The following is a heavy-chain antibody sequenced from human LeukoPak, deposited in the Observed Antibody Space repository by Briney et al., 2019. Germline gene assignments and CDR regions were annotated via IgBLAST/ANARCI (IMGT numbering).Heavy chain of an antibody. CDR1: GYTFTGYY. D-gene: IGHD3-10*01. CDR2: INPNSGGT. V-gene: IGHV1-2*02. Sequence: GASVKVSCKASGYTFTGYYMHWVRQAPGQGLEWMGWINPNSGGTKYAQKFQGRVTMTRDTSISTAYMELSSLTSDDTAVYYCARVSLVRGAPDYYFDYWGQGTLVTVSS. CDR3: ARVSLVRGAPDYYFDY. J-gene: IGHJ4*02.